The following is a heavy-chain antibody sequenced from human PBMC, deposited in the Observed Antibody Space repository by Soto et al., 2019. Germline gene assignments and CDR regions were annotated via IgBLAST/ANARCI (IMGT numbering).Heavy chain of an antibody. V-gene: IGHV3-15*07. J-gene: IGHJ6*02. CDR3: TTLNHYYGSGSYGHYYGMDV. D-gene: IGHD3-10*01. CDR2: IKSKTDGGTT. CDR1: GFTFSNAW. Sequence: EVQLVESGGGLVKPGGSLRLSCAASGFTFSNAWMNWVRQAPGKGLEWVGRIKSKTDGGTTDYAAPVKGRFTISRDDSKNTLYLQMNSLKTEDTAVYYCTTLNHYYGSGSYGHYYGMDVWGQGTTVTVSS.